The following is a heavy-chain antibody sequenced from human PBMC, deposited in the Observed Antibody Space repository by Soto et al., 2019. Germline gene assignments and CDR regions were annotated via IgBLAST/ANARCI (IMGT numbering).Heavy chain of an antibody. CDR2: IRSKAYGGTT. Sequence: GGSLRLSCTASGFTFGDYAMSWFRQAPGKGLEWVGFIRSKAYGGTTEYAASVKGRFTISRDDSKSIAYLQMNSLKTEDTAVYYCTSDSQSSVDTAMVNDALDIWGQGTMVTVS. CDR1: GFTFGDYA. V-gene: IGHV3-49*03. CDR3: TSDSQSSVDTAMVNDALDI. D-gene: IGHD5-18*01. J-gene: IGHJ3*02.